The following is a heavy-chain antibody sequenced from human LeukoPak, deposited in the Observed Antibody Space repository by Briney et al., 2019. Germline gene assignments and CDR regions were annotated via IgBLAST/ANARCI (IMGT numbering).Heavy chain of an antibody. CDR3: ASRLRVRYGICDAFDI. V-gene: IGHV5-51*03. J-gene: IGHJ3*02. Sequence: SGESLKISCKGSGYSFTSYWIGWVRQMPGKDLEWMGIMYPGDSDTRYSPSFQGQVTISADKSISTAYLQWSSLKASDTAMYYCASRLRVRYGICDAFDIWGQGTMVTVSS. CDR2: MYPGDSDT. CDR1: GYSFTSYW. D-gene: IGHD2-15*01.